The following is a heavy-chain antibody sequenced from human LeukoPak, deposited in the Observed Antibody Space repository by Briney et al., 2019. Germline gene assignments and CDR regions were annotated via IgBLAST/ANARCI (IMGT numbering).Heavy chain of an antibody. J-gene: IGHJ4*02. D-gene: IGHD3-10*01. V-gene: IGHV3-30*04. CDR2: ISYDGSNK. CDR3: ARERGYYGSGRYGADFDY. CDR1: GFTFSSYA. Sequence: GRSLRLSCAASGFTFSSYAMHWVRQAPGKGLEWVAVISYDGSNKYYADSVKGRCTISRGTSKNTLYLQMNSLRAEDTAVYYCARERGYYGSGRYGADFDYWGQGTLVTVSS.